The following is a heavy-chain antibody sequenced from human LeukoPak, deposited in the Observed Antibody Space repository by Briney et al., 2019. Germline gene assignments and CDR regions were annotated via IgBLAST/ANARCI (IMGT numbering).Heavy chain of an antibody. V-gene: IGHV1-18*01. J-gene: IGHJ4*02. CDR1: GYTFTSYG. Sequence: GASVKVSCKASGYTFTSYGISWVRQAPGQGLEWMGWISAYNGNTNYAQKLQGRVTMTTDTSTSTAYMELRSLRSDDTAVYYCARGAYRGAAALYFDYWGQGTLVTVSS. CDR3: ARGAYRGAAALYFDY. CDR2: ISAYNGNT. D-gene: IGHD2-2*01.